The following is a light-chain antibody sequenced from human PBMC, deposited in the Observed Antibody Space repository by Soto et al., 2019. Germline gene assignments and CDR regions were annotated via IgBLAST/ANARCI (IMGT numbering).Light chain of an antibody. CDR1: SSDIGTYNR. Sequence: QSVLTQPASVSGSPGQSITISCIGTSSDIGTYNRVSWYQPPPGTAPRLIIYEVNNRPSGGPERFSGSKTGNTAPLIISGLQAEDEADYYCNSITTSNTYVFGTGTKVTVL. CDR3: NSITTSNTYV. V-gene: IGLV2-18*02. J-gene: IGLJ1*01. CDR2: EVN.